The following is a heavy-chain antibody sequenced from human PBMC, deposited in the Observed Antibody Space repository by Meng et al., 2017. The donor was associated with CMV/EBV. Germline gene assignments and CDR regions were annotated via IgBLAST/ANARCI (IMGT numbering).Heavy chain of an antibody. CDR3: ARMEVGGGSCYSDY. J-gene: IGHJ4*02. D-gene: IGHD2-15*01. CDR2: ISAYNGNT. CDR1: CYTFTSYG. V-gene: IGHV1-18*01. Sequence: QFQLGQSGAKVKKPWSSVKVSCKASCYTFTSYGISWVRQAPGQGLEWMGWISAYNGNTNYAQKLQGRVTMTTDTSTSTAYMELRSLRSDDTAVYYCARMEVGGGSCYSDYWGQGTLVTVSS.